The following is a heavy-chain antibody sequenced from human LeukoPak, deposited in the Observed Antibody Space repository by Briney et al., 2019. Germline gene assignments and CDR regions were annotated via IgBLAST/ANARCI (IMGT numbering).Heavy chain of an antibody. J-gene: IGHJ5*02. Sequence: PSETLSLTCTVSGGSISSSSYYWGWIRQPPGKGLEWIGSIYYSGSTYYNPSLKSRVTISVDTSKNQFSLKLSSVTAAGTAVYYCARSYDFWSGKTTSDPWGQGTLVTVSS. CDR1: GGSISSSSYY. D-gene: IGHD3-3*01. CDR2: IYYSGST. V-gene: IGHV4-39*01. CDR3: ARSYDFWSGKTTSDP.